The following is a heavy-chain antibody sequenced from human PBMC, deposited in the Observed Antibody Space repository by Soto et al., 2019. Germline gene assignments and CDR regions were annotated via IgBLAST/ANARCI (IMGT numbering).Heavy chain of an antibody. D-gene: IGHD3-10*01. CDR3: ARIVGTTSGWGMDV. CDR2: IDSSSTYR. V-gene: IGHV3-21*01. CDR1: GFTFSTYS. Sequence: GGSLRLSCAASGFTFSTYSMNWVRQAPGKGLEWVSAIDSSSTYRYYADSVKGRFTISRDNGKNSLYLQMNSLRAEDTAVYYCARIVGTTSGWGMDVWGQGTTVTVSS. J-gene: IGHJ6*02.